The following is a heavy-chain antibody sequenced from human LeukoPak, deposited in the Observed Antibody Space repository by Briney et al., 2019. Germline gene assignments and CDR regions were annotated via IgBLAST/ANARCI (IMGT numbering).Heavy chain of an antibody. J-gene: IGHJ4*02. CDR3: AKDRGYCSSTSCPHHYFDY. CDR2: ISGSGGST. V-gene: IGHV3-23*01. CDR1: GFTFSSYA. Sequence: GGSLRLSCAASGFTFSSYAMSWVRQALGKGLEWVSAISGSGGSTYYADSVKGRFTISRDNSKNTLYLQMNSLRAEDTAVYYCAKDRGYCSSTSCPHHYFDYWGQGTLVTVSS. D-gene: IGHD2-2*01.